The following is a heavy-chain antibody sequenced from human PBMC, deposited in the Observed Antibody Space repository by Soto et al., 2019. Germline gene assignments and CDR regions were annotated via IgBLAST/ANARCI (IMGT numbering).Heavy chain of an antibody. D-gene: IGHD4-17*01. CDR3: ARHIGYGDYGAFDI. CDR2: IYYSGST. J-gene: IGHJ3*02. CDR1: GGAISSYC. Sequence: SETLSLTCAVSGGAISSYCWSWIRQPPGKGLEWIGYIYYSGSTNYNPSLKSRVTISVDTSKNQFSLKLSSVTAADTAVYYCARHIGYGDYGAFDIWGQGTMVTVSS. V-gene: IGHV4-59*08.